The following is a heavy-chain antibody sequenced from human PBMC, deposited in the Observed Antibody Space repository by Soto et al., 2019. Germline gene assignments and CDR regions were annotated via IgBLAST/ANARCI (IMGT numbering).Heavy chain of an antibody. CDR3: ARALPFRVVTATPIGPFDY. J-gene: IGHJ4*02. CDR1: GGTFSSYA. Sequence: QVQLVQSGAEVKKPGSSVKVSCKASGGTFSSYAISWVRQAPGQGLEWMGGIIPIFGTANYVQKFQGRVTITADESTSTAYMELSSLRSEDTAVYYCARALPFRVVTATPIGPFDYWGQGTLVTVSS. CDR2: IIPIFGTA. D-gene: IGHD2-21*02. V-gene: IGHV1-69*01.